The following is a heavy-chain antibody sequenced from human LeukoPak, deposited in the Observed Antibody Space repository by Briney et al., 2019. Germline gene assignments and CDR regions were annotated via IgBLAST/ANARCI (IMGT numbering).Heavy chain of an antibody. J-gene: IGHJ4*02. CDR3: SSGIAAALDY. Sequence: PGGSLRLSCAASGFTFSSYGMHWVRQAPGKGLEWVAVISYDGSNKYYADSVKGRFTISRDNSKNTLYLQMNSLRAEDTAVYYCSSGIAAALDYWGQGTLVTVSS. V-gene: IGHV3-30*03. D-gene: IGHD6-13*01. CDR1: GFTFSSYG. CDR2: ISYDGSNK.